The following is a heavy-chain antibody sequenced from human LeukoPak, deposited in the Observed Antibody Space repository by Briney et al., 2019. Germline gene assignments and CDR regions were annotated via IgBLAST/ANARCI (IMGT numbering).Heavy chain of an antibody. CDR1: GLTFSTYW. CDR2: IKQDGSEK. CDR3: AGGIAMVRGGDV. D-gene: IGHD3-10*01. J-gene: IGHJ6*04. V-gene: IGHV3-7*01. Sequence: GGSLRLSCAPSGLTFSTYWMTWVRQATGKGLEWVANIKQDGSEKNYVDSVKGRFTISRDNAKNSLYLQMNSLRVEDTAVYYCAGGIAMVRGGDVWGKGTTVTVSS.